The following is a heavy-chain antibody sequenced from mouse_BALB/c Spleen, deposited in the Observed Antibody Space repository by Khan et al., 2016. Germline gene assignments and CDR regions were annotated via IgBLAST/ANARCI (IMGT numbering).Heavy chain of an antibody. D-gene: IGHD1-3*01. CDR3: VRHGLTYAMDY. CDR1: GIAFSNYG. V-gene: IGHV5-12-1*01. Sequence: EVELVESGGGLVKPGGSLKLSCTASGIAFSNYGMSWVRQTPEKRLEWVAYISSAGGSTFYPDTVKGRFTVSRDNAKGVLYLQMSSLMSEDTAMYYCVRHGLTYAMDYWGQGTSVTVSS. CDR2: ISSAGGST. J-gene: IGHJ4*01.